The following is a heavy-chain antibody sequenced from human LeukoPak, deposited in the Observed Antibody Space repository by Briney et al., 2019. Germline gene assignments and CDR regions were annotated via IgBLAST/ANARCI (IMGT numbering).Heavy chain of an antibody. J-gene: IGHJ3*02. CDR2: ISSSSTYK. Sequence: PGGPLRLSCAASGFIFSGYSMNWVRQAPGKGLEWVSFISSSSTYKYYVDSVKGRFSIYRDNAQSSLYLQLNSLRAEDTAVYYCARDYYDSRGSRSFAFDIWGQGTLVTVSS. CDR3: ARDYYDSRGSRSFAFDI. CDR1: GFIFSGYS. V-gene: IGHV3-21*01. D-gene: IGHD3-22*01.